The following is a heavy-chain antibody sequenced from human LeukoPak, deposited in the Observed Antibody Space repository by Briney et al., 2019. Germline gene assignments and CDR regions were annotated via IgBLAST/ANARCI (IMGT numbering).Heavy chain of an antibody. CDR2: IYYSGST. V-gene: IGHV4-59*01. Sequence: SETLSLTCTVSGGSISSYYWSWIRQPPGKGLEWIGYIYYSGSTNYNPSLKSRVTISVDTSKNQFSLKLSSVTAADTAVYYCARGDGDYGLIDYWGQGTRVTVSS. CDR1: GGSISSYY. CDR3: ARGDGDYGLIDY. J-gene: IGHJ4*02. D-gene: IGHD4-17*01.